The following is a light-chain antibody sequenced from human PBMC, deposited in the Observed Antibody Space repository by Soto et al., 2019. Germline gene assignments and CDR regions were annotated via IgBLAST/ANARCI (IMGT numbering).Light chain of an antibody. CDR3: KQYYRSSIT. CDR1: QTIGRY. Sequence: DIQMTQSPSSLSASVGDRVTITCRASQTIGRYLNWYQHKPGKAPNLLIYGAYSLQSGVQSRFSGSGSGTEFTLTIRSLQPDDFATYYCKQYYRSSITFGQGTRLEIK. CDR2: GAY. V-gene: IGKV1-39*01. J-gene: IGKJ5*01.